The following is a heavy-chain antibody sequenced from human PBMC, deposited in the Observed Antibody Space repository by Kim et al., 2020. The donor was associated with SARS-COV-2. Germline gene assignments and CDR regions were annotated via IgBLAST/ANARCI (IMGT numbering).Heavy chain of an antibody. D-gene: IGHD3-10*01. Sequence: SETLSLTCTVSGGSISSYYWSWIRQPPGKGLEWIGYIYYSGSTNYNPSLKSRVTISVDTSKNQFSLKLSSVTAADTAVYYCARGLWFGDALVGVYFDFWGQGTLVTVSS. V-gene: IGHV4-59*01. J-gene: IGHJ4*02. CDR2: IYYSGST. CDR3: ARGLWFGDALVGVYFDF. CDR1: GGSISSYY.